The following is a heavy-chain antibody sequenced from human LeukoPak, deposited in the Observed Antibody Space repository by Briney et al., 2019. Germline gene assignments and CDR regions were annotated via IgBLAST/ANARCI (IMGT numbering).Heavy chain of an antibody. CDR3: ARQLVPYYFDY. J-gene: IGHJ4*02. Sequence: SETLSLTCTVSGGSISSSSYYWGWIRHPPGKGLEWIGSIYYSGSTYYNPSLKSRVTISVDTSKNQFSLKLSSVTAADTAAYYCARQLVPYYFDYWGQGTLVTVSS. CDR2: IYYSGST. V-gene: IGHV4-39*01. CDR1: GGSISSSSYY. D-gene: IGHD6-13*01.